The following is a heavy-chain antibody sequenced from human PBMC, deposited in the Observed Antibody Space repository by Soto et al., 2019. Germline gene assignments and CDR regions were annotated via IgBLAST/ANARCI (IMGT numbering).Heavy chain of an antibody. CDR2: IYWNDDK. Sequence: QITLKESGPTLVEPTQTLTLTCTYSGFSLRTTGVGVGWIRQRPGKALEWLGIIYWNDDKRYSLSLKNRFTLTSDISKSQVVLTMTNMDPVDTATYYCAHTWGLPFDYWGQGTLVIVSS. CDR1: GFSLRTTGVG. D-gene: IGHD3-16*01. CDR3: AHTWGLPFDY. J-gene: IGHJ4*02. V-gene: IGHV2-5*01.